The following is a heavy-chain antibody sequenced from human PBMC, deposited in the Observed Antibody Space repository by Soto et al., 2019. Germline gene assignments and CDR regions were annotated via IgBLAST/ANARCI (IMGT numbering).Heavy chain of an antibody. V-gene: IGHV4-34*01. J-gene: IGHJ6*02. CDR1: GGSFSGYY. D-gene: IGHD6-19*01. Sequence: SSETLSLTCAVYGGSFSGYYWSWIRQPPGKGLEWIGEINHSGSTNYNPSLKSRVTISVDTSKNQFSLKLSSVTAADTAVYYCARVDGWSGYYYGMDFCGQGTTVTVSS. CDR3: ARVDGWSGYYYGMDF. CDR2: INHSGST.